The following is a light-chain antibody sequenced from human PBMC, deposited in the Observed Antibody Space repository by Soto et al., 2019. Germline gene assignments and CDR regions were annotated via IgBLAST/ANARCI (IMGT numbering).Light chain of an antibody. Sequence: DIQITHPPSARSASVVDRVTIICPACQGIATDLGWYQQKPGRAPKRLIYSTSSLQSGVPSRFSGSGSGTEFSLTITSLQPEDFATYYCLQHYTYPRTFGQGTKVEIK. CDR2: STS. CDR3: LQHYTYPRT. J-gene: IGKJ1*01. V-gene: IGKV1-17*01. CDR1: QGIATD.